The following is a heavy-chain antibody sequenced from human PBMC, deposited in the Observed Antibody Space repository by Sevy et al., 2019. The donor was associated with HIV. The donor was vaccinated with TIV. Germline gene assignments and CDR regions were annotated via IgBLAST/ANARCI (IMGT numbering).Heavy chain of an antibody. Sequence: GGSLRLSCAASGFTFSSYAMSWVRQAPGKGLEWVSAISGSGGSTYYAYSVKGRFTISRDNSKNTLYLQMNSLRAEDTAVYYCAKVQEDRSGYYPGAFDIWGQGTMVTVSS. J-gene: IGHJ3*02. CDR3: AKVQEDRSGYYPGAFDI. D-gene: IGHD3-22*01. CDR1: GFTFSSYA. CDR2: ISGSGGST. V-gene: IGHV3-23*01.